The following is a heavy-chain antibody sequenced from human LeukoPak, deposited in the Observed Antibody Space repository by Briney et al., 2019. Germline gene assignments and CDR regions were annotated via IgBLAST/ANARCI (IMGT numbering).Heavy chain of an antibody. CDR1: GGSISSYY. D-gene: IGHD5-18*01. V-gene: IGHV4-59*01. CDR2: IYYSGST. CDR3: ARETRGYSYGYTPYYYYYMDV. J-gene: IGHJ6*03. Sequence: PSETLSLTCTVSGGSISSYYWSWIRQPPGKGLEWIGYIYYSGSTNYNPSLKSRVTISVDTSKNQFSLKLSSVTAADTAVYYCARETRGYSYGYTPYYYYYMDVWGKGTTVTVSS.